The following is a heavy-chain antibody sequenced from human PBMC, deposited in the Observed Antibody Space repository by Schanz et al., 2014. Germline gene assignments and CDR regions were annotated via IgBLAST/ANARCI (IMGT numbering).Heavy chain of an antibody. CDR1: GYNFTTYT. V-gene: IGHV7-4-1*02. J-gene: IGHJ4*02. Sequence: QVQLVQSGSALTRPGASVKVSCKASGYNFTTYTMNWVRQAPGQGVEWMGWINTNTGNPTYARGFTGRFVFYLDTSVSTGYLKISFIKVDDSAVFFCARGEANWGQYWGQGTLVTVSS. CDR2: INTNTGNP. D-gene: IGHD7-27*01. CDR3: ARGEANWGQY.